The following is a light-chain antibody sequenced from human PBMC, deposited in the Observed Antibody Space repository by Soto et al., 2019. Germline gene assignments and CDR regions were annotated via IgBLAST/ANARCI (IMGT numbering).Light chain of an antibody. J-gene: IGKJ2*01. CDR2: AAS. CDR1: HGISSY. V-gene: IGKV1-8*01. Sequence: AIRMTQSPSSLSASTGDRVTITCRASHGISSYLAWYQQKPGKAPKLLIYAASTLQSGVPSRFSGSGSGTDFTLTISCLQSEDFATYYCQQYYSYLPYTFGQGTKLEIK. CDR3: QQYYSYLPYT.